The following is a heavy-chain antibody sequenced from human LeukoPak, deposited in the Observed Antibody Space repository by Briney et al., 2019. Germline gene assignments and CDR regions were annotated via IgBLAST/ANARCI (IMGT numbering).Heavy chain of an antibody. V-gene: IGHV4-39*01. CDR2: ISSSGST. CDR3: ARPAYDFSCGYYTGGYYYMDV. J-gene: IGHJ6*03. D-gene: IGHD3-3*01. Sequence: SETLSLTCTVSGYSLPSSPYYWGWIRQPPGKGLEWIGSISSSGSTNYNPSLKSRVDIFVDMSKNQISLELTSVTAADTAVFYCARPAYDFSCGYYTGGYYYMDVWGKGTTVIVSS. CDR1: GYSLPSSPYY.